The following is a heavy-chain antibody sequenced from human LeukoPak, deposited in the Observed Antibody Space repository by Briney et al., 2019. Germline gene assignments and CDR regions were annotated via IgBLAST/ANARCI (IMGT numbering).Heavy chain of an antibody. V-gene: IGHV4-34*01. CDR2: INHSGST. Sequence: PSETLSLTCAVYGGSSSGYYWSWIRQPPGKGLEWIGEINHSGSTNYNPSLKSRVTISVDTSKNQFSLKLSSVTAADTAVYYCARGRGSSSWIDYWGQGTLVTVSS. CDR3: ARGRGSSSWIDY. D-gene: IGHD6-13*01. CDR1: GGSSSGYY. J-gene: IGHJ4*02.